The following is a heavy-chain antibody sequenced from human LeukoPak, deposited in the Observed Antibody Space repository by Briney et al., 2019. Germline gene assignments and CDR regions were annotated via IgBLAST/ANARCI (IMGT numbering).Heavy chain of an antibody. Sequence: PGGSLRLSCEPSGFSLRSFWMTWVRQAPGKGPEWVANINLEGSEKYYGDSVKGRFTISRDNAKNTLYLEMNSLRAEDTAVYYCARVRFLEWSDYWGQGTLVAVSS. CDR3: ARVRFLEWSDY. V-gene: IGHV3-7*01. CDR1: GFSLRSFW. D-gene: IGHD3-3*01. J-gene: IGHJ4*02. CDR2: INLEGSEK.